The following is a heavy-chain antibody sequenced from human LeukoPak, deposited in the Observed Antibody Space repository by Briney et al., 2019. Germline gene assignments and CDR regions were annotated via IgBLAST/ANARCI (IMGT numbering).Heavy chain of an antibody. CDR1: GFTFSSYG. CDR2: ISSSSSYI. CDR3: ASIGYCSSTSCYFGFDP. J-gene: IGHJ5*02. V-gene: IGHV3-21*01. D-gene: IGHD2-2*01. Sequence: PGGSLRLSCAASGFTFSSYGMHWVRQAPGKGLEWVSSISSSSSYIYYADSVKGRFTISRDNAKNSLYLQMNSLRAEDTAVYYCASIGYCSSTSCYFGFDPWGQGTLVTVSS.